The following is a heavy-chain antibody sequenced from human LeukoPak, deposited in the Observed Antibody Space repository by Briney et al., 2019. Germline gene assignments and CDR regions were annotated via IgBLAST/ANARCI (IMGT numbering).Heavy chain of an antibody. CDR2: MNPNSGNT. Sequence: ASVKVSCKASGCTFTSYDINWVRQATGQGLEWMGWMNPNSGNTGYAQKFQGRVTMTRNTSISTAYMELSSLRSEDTAVYYCARGGHNWNYGDPWGQGTLVTVSS. V-gene: IGHV1-8*01. D-gene: IGHD1-7*01. CDR1: GCTFTSYD. J-gene: IGHJ5*02. CDR3: ARGGHNWNYGDP.